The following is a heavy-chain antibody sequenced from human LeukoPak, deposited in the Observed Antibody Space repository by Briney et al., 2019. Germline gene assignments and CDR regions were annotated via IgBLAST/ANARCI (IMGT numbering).Heavy chain of an antibody. CDR1: GVSIRSGDYY. CDR3: ARPIRQQLAYAFDI. CDR2: IYYSGST. D-gene: IGHD6-13*01. Sequence: PSQTLSLTCTVSGVSIRSGDYYWSWVRQPPGKGLEWIGYIYYSGSTYYNPSLQSRVIISVDTSKNQFSLKLSSVTAADTAVYYCARPIRQQLAYAFDIWGQGTMVTVSS. V-gene: IGHV4-30-4*01. J-gene: IGHJ3*02.